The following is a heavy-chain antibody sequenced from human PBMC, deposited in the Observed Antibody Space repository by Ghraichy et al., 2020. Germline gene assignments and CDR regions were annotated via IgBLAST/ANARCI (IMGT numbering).Heavy chain of an antibody. CDR2: IKSKTDGGTT. Sequence: GGSLRLSCEASGFTFSNAWMSWVRQAPGKGLEWVGRIKSKTDGGTTDYAAPVKGRFSISKDDSKNTLYLEMNSLKTEDTAVYYCATVGLRYFDWSQYFDYWGQGTLVTVSS. V-gene: IGHV3-15*01. CDR1: GFTFSNAW. D-gene: IGHD3-9*01. CDR3: ATVGLRYFDWSQYFDY. J-gene: IGHJ4*02.